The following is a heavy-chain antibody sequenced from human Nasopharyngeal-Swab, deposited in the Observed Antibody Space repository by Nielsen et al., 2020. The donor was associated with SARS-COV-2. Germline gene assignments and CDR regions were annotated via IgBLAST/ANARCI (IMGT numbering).Heavy chain of an antibody. Sequence: ASVKVSCKASGYTFTSYAMHWVRQAPGQRLEWMGWINAGNGNTKFSQNFQGRVTVTRDTSTSTVYMELSSLSSEDTAVYYCARGYSCGLAYWGQGTLVTVSP. CDR3: ARGYSCGLAY. CDR2: INAGNGNT. J-gene: IGHJ4*02. V-gene: IGHV1-3*01. CDR1: GYTFTSYA. D-gene: IGHD5-18*01.